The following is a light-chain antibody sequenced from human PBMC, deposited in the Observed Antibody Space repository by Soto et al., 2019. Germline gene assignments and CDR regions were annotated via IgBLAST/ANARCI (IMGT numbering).Light chain of an antibody. J-gene: IGLJ1*01. CDR1: SSDIGSYDH. V-gene: IGLV2-14*03. CDR2: AVS. CDR3: VSYTTSASYV. Sequence: QSALTQPASVSGSPGQSITISCSGTSSDIGSYDHVAWYQQFPGKSPKLIIYAVSDRPSGVSDRFSGSKSGNTASLTISGLQAEDEADYYCVSYTTSASYVFGTGTKLTVL.